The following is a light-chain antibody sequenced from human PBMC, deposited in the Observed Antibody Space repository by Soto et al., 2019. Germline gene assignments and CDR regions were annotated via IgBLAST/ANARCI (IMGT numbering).Light chain of an antibody. CDR1: QDIGTE. CDR3: LQDSKYPRT. V-gene: IGKV1-6*01. Sequence: AIQMTQSPSSLSVSVGDRVTITCRASQDIGTELGWYQQKPGKAPRLLIYGTFSLQSGVPSRFIGSGSGTDFTLTISSLQPDDFATYYCLQDSKYPRTFGQGTKVEVK. CDR2: GTF. J-gene: IGKJ1*01.